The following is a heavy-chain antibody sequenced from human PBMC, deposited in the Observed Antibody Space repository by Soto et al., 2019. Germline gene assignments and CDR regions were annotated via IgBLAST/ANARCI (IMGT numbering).Heavy chain of an antibody. V-gene: IGHV1-18*01. CDR3: ATRSPAFDY. J-gene: IGHJ4*02. CDR1: GYTFTSYG. CDR2: ITTDKGKT. Sequence: VKVSCKTSGYTFTSYGISWVRQAPGQGLEWMGWITTDKGKTTYAQKFQGRVTMTTDTSTSTAYMELRSLISDDTAVYYCATRSPAFDYWGQGTLVTVSS.